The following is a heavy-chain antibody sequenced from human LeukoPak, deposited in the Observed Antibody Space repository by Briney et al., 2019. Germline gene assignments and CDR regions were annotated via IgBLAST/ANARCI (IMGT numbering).Heavy chain of an antibody. CDR2: IKSKTDGGTT. D-gene: IGHD6-13*01. J-gene: IGHJ6*03. Sequence: GGSLRLSCAASGFTFSNAWMSWVRQAPGKGLEWVGRIKSKTDGGTTDYAAPVKGRFTISRDDSKNTLYLQMNSLKTEDTAAYYCTTYYSSSWYTLFDYYYYMDVWGKGTTVTVSS. V-gene: IGHV3-15*01. CDR1: GFTFSNAW. CDR3: TTYYSSSWYTLFDYYYYMDV.